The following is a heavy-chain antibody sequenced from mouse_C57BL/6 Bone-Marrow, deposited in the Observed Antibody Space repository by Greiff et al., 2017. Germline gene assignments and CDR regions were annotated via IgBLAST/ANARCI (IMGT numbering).Heavy chain of an antibody. CDR2: INPNNGGT. J-gene: IGHJ3*01. CDR3: ARRGINYYGSSYFAY. D-gene: IGHD1-1*01. Sequence: EVQLQQSGPELVKPGASVKMSCKASGYTFTDYNMHWVKQSHGKSLEWIGYINPNNGGTSYNQKFKGKATLPVNKSSSTAYMELRSLTSEDSAVYYCARRGINYYGSSYFAYWGQGTLVTVSA. CDR1: GYTFTDYN. V-gene: IGHV1-22*01.